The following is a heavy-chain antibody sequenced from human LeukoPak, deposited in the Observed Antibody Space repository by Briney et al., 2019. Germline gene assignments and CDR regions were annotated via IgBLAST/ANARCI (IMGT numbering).Heavy chain of an antibody. Sequence: GGSLRLSCAAPGFTFTRYTMHWVRQAPGKGLEWVALVLYDGSKKYYADSVKGRFTLSRDNSKNTLSLQMNTLRPDDTAVYYCVRDNYGGILDFWGQGTLVTVSS. CDR1: GFTFTRYT. D-gene: IGHD2-21*01. V-gene: IGHV3-30*04. CDR2: VLYDGSKK. J-gene: IGHJ4*02. CDR3: VRDNYGGILDF.